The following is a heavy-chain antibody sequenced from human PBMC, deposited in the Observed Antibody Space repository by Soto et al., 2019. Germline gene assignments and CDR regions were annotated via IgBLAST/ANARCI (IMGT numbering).Heavy chain of an antibody. CDR3: ARGGGRVY. D-gene: IGHD1-26*01. Sequence: PSETLSLTCAVYGGSFSCYYWSWIRQPPGKGLEWIGEINHSGSTNYNPSLKSRVTISVDTSKNQFSLKLSSVTAADTAVYYCARGGGRVYWGQGTLVTVSS. CDR1: GGSFSCYY. J-gene: IGHJ4*02. V-gene: IGHV4-34*01. CDR2: INHSGST.